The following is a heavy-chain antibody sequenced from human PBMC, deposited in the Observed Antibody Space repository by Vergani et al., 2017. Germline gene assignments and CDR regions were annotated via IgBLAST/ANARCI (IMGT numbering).Heavy chain of an antibody. CDR1: GYTLTELS. Sequence: QVQLVQSGAEVKKPGASVKVSCKVSGYTLTELSMHWVRQAPGQGLEWMGWINTNTGNPTYAKGFTGRFVFSLDTSVSTAYLQISSLKAEDTAVYYCARDVLLWFGESSDSFDIWGQGTMVTVSS. CDR3: ARDVLLWFGESSDSFDI. D-gene: IGHD3-10*01. CDR2: INTNTGNP. V-gene: IGHV7-4-1*02. J-gene: IGHJ3*02.